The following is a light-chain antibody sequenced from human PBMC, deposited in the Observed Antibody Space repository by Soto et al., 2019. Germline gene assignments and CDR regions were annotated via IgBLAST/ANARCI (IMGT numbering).Light chain of an antibody. Sequence: QSALTQPASVSGSPGQSITISCTGTSSDGGGYNYVSWYQQHPGKAPKLMIYAVSDRPSGVSNRFSGSKSGNTASLTISGLQAEDEADYYCSSYTSSSTLLFGGGTQLT. CDR2: AVS. CDR1: SSDGGGYNY. V-gene: IGLV2-14*01. CDR3: SSYTSSSTLL. J-gene: IGLJ2*01.